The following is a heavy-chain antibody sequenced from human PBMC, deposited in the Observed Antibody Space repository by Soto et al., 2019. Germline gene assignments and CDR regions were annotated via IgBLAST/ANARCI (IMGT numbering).Heavy chain of an antibody. Sequence: QVQLVQSGPEMKKPGASVKLSCKASGYTFTTYSMHWVRQAPGQRLEWMGWIHAGNGNTEHSQKFQGRVTITRDTSAGTGYLELGSLRSEDTAVYYCARAACSSTSCYNYYAYGMDVWGQETAVTVS. CDR3: ARAACSSTSCYNYYAYGMDV. V-gene: IGHV1-3*01. D-gene: IGHD2-2*01. J-gene: IGHJ6*02. CDR2: IHAGNGNT. CDR1: GYTFTTYS.